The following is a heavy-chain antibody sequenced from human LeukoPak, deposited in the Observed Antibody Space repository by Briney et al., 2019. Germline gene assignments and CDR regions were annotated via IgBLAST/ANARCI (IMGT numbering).Heavy chain of an antibody. CDR3: AKDGVILAPGESWYMDV. V-gene: IGHV3-30*02. Sequence: GGSLRLSCTASGFTFSNYWMSWVRQAPGKGLEWVAFIRYDGTKTNYAESVRGRFTISRDNSKNTLYLQMNSLRADDTAVFYCAKDGVILAPGESWYMDVWGSGTPVTVSS. CDR1: GFTFSNYW. CDR2: IRYDGTKT. J-gene: IGHJ6*03. D-gene: IGHD3-10*01.